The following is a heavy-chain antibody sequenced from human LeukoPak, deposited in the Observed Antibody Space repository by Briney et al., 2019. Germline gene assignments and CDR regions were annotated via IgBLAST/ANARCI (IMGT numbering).Heavy chain of an antibody. CDR2: TRNKANSYTT. V-gene: IGHV3-72*01. CDR3: AREGAIDSGSYYAFDI. CDR1: GFTFSDHY. J-gene: IGHJ3*02. D-gene: IGHD1-26*01. Sequence: PGGSLRLSCAASGFTFSDHYMDWVRQAPGKGLEWVGRTRNKANSYTTEYAASVKGRFTISRDDSKNSLYLQMNSLKTDDTAVYYCAREGAIDSGSYYAFDIWGQGTMVTVSS.